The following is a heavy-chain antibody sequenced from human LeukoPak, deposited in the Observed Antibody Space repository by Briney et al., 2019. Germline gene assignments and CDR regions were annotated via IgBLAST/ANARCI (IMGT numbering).Heavy chain of an antibody. V-gene: IGHV3-30*04. D-gene: IGHD3-22*01. J-gene: IGHJ4*02. Sequence: PGTSLGLSCATSGFTFGSYVMHWVRQAPGKGLEWVAVISSGGNHEYCADSVKGRFTISRDNSMNTLYLQMNSLRAEDTAVYYCARSRNSGHWFVIGDSWGQGTLVTVSS. CDR1: GFTFGSYV. CDR3: ARSRNSGHWFVIGDS. CDR2: ISSGGNHE.